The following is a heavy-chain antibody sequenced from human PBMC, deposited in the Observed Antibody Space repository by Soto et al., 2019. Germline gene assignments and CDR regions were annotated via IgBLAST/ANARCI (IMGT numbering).Heavy chain of an antibody. CDR2: IIPIFGTA. CDR3: ARVIGRGIVGATTEVDI. CDR1: GGTFSSYA. J-gene: IGHJ3*02. Sequence: VKVSCKASGGTFSSYATSWVRQAPGQGLEWMGGIIPIFGTANYAQKFQGRVTITADESTSTAYMELSSLRSGDTAVYYCARVIGRGIVGATTEVDIWRQGTLVTV. V-gene: IGHV1-69*13. D-gene: IGHD1-26*01.